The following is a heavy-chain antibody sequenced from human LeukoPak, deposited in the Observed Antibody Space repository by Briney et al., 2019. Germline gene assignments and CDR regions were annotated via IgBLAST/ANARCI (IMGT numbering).Heavy chain of an antibody. CDR3: ARAPSSLGIPEGYFDY. V-gene: IGHV4-34*01. J-gene: IGHJ4*02. CDR1: GGSFTGYY. D-gene: IGHD6-6*01. CDR2: INHSGCT. Sequence: TLSLASPVYGGSFTGYYWSWIRPPPGKGLGWIGAINHSGCTNYNPSLKSRVTISVATSNNQFSLKLSSVTAADTAVYYCARAPSSLGIPEGYFDYWGQGTLVTVSS.